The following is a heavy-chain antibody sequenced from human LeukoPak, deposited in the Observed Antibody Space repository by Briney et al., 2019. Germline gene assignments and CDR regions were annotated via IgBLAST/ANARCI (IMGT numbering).Heavy chain of an antibody. D-gene: IGHD6-13*01. CDR1: GYTFISYG. CDR2: ISAYNGNT. CDR3: ARDRESSSWYFRYYGMDV. V-gene: IGHV1-18*01. J-gene: IGHJ6*02. Sequence: ASVKVSCKASGYTFISYGISWVRQAPGQGLEWMGWISAYNGNTNYAQKLQGRVTMTTDTSTSTPYMELRSLRSDDTAVYYCARDRESSSWYFRYYGMDVWGQGTTVTVSS.